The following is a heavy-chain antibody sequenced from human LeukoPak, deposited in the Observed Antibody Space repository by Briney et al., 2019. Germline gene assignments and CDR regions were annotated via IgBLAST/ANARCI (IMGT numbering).Heavy chain of an antibody. CDR3: TRGARFGELYSWFDP. CDR1: GFTFSSYS. J-gene: IGHJ5*02. D-gene: IGHD3-10*01. V-gene: IGHV3-21*01. Sequence: GGSLRLSCAASGFTFSSYSMNWVRQAPGKGLEWVSSISSSSSYIYYADSVKGRFTISRDNAKNSLYLQMSSLRDDDAAFYYCTRGARFGELYSWFDPWGLGTLVTVSS. CDR2: ISSSSSYI.